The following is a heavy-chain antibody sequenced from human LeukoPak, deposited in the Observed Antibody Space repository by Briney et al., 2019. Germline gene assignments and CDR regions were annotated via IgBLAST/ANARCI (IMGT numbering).Heavy chain of an antibody. D-gene: IGHD6-19*01. CDR3: ARDPGWGAFDI. CDR1: GFSFSSYW. Sequence: GGSLRLSCAASGFSFSSYWMDWVRQAPGKGLEWVAIMNTDGSEKGYVDSVKGRFTISRDNAKNSLYLQMNSLGAEDTAVYYCARDPGWGAFDIWGQGTMVTVSS. V-gene: IGHV3-7*01. J-gene: IGHJ3*02. CDR2: MNTDGSEK.